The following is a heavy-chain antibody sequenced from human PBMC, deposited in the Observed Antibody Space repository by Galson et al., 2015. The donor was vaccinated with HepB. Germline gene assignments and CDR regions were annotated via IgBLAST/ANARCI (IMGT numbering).Heavy chain of an antibody. Sequence: PALVKPTQTLTLTCTFSGFSLSTSGVGVGWIRQPPGKALEWLALIYWNDDKRYSPSLKSRLTITKDTSKNQVVLTRTNMDPVDTATYYCAHETGDTASNYYYYGMDVWGQGTTVTVSS. J-gene: IGHJ6*02. CDR3: AHETGDTASNYYYYGMDV. CDR2: IYWNDDK. V-gene: IGHV2-5*01. CDR1: GFSLSTSGVG. D-gene: IGHD7-27*01.